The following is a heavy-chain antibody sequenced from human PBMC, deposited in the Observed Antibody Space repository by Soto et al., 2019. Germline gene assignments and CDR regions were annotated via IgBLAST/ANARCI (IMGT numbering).Heavy chain of an antibody. V-gene: IGHV1-2*02. CDR2: IGPESGAT. Sequence: ASVKVSCKASGYTFTGHYIHWVRQAPEQGPEWMGEIGPESGATRYAQKFQGRVTMTRDMSITTVYMELNNLSPDDTAVYYCGRGRSGQIVVFYWGQGTPVTVLL. J-gene: IGHJ4*02. D-gene: IGHD5-12*01. CDR3: GRGRSGQIVVFY. CDR1: GYTFTGHY.